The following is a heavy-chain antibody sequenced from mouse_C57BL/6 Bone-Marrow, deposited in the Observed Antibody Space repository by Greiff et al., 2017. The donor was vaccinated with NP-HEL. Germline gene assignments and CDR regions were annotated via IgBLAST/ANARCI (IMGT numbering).Heavy chain of an antibody. CDR1: GYAFTNYL. CDR2: INPGSGGT. Sequence: VQLQESGAEVVRPGTSVKVSCKASGYAFTNYLIEWVKQRPGQGLEWIGVINPGSGGTKYNEKFKGKATLTADKSSSTAYMQLSSLTSEDSAVYFCARWQVDGYYGYFDVWGTGTTVTVSS. V-gene: IGHV1-54*01. D-gene: IGHD2-3*01. CDR3: ARWQVDGYYGYFDV. J-gene: IGHJ1*03.